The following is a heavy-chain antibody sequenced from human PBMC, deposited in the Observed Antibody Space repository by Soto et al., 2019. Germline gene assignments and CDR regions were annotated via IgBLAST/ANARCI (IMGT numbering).Heavy chain of an antibody. J-gene: IGHJ4*02. D-gene: IGHD6-13*01. CDR2: IGTAGDT. V-gene: IGHV3-13*01. CDR1: GFTFSGFD. CDR3: AKSQEIGTHFFDS. Sequence: SLRLSCEASGFTFSGFDMHWVRQPTGKGLEWVSSIGTAGDTYYAVSVKGRFTISRDNAKDSLSLQMNSLRAGDMAVYFCAKSQEIGTHFFDSWGQGTQVTVSS.